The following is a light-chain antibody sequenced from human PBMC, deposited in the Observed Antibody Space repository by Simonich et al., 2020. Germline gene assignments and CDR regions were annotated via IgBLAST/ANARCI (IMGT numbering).Light chain of an antibody. CDR2: DVS. Sequence: GSPGQSITISCTGTSSDVGGYNYVSWYHHHPGKAPKLMIYDVSKRPSGVPDRFSGSKAGNTASLTVSGLQAEDEADYYCSSYAGSNNFEVFGGGTKLTVL. CDR3: SSYAGSNNFEV. J-gene: IGLJ3*02. CDR1: SSDVGGYNY. V-gene: IGLV2-8*01.